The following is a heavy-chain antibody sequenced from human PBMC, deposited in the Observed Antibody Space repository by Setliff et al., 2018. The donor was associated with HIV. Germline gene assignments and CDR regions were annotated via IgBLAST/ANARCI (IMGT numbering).Heavy chain of an antibody. CDR2: IYTSGST. CDR1: GGSISGYY. V-gene: IGHV4-4*07. J-gene: IGHJ6*02. Sequence: PSETLSLTCTVSGGSISGYYWSWIRQPAGKGLEWIGRIYTSGSTNYNPSLKSRVTISVDTSKNQFSLKLSSVTAADTAVYYCAAGIAVAGTDYYYYGMDVWGQGTTVTVSS. D-gene: IGHD6-19*01. CDR3: AAGIAVAGTDYYYYGMDV.